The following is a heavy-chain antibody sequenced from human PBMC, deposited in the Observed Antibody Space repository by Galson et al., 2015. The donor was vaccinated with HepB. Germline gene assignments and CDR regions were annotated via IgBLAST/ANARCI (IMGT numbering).Heavy chain of an antibody. D-gene: IGHD6-25*01. Sequence: SLRLSCAASGFTFSSYAMHWVRQAPGKGLEWVAVISYDGSNKYYADSVKGRFTISRDNSRNTLYLEMNSLRAEDTAVYYCAREMAIAAPASFDLWGHGTLVTVSS. V-gene: IGHV3-30*04. J-gene: IGHJ4*01. CDR3: AREMAIAAPASFDL. CDR1: GFTFSSYA. CDR2: ISYDGSNK.